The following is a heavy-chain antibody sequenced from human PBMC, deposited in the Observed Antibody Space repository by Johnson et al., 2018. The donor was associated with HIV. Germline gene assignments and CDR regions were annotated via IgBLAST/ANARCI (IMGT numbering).Heavy chain of an antibody. J-gene: IGHJ3*02. CDR3: AKASGNGYYVDTFDI. CDR1: GFNFSNYG. Sequence: QVQLVESGGGVVQPGGSLRLSCAASGFNFSNYGIHWVRQAPGKGLEWVAFIRYDGSNKYYADSMKGRFTISSDNSKNTLYMQMNSLRAEDTAVYYCAKASGNGYYVDTFDIWGQGTLVIVSS. CDR2: IRYDGSNK. D-gene: IGHD3-3*01. V-gene: IGHV3-30*02.